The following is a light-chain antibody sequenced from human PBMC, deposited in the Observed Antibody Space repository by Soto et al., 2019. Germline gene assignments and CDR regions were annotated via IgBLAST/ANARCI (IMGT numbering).Light chain of an antibody. CDR1: QSITNR. V-gene: IGKV1-5*01. CDR2: DAS. Sequence: DIPMTQSPSSLSASLGDSVTIXXRASQSITNRMAWYQQKPGKAPNVMIYDASIMESGVPSRFSGSGYGTEFILTINSLQHEDFATYCCQHYGGMWAFGQGTKVDIK. CDR3: QHYGGMWA. J-gene: IGKJ1*01.